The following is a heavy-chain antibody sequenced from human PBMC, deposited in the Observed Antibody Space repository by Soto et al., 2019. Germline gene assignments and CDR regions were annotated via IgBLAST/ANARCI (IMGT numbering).Heavy chain of an antibody. CDR1: GFTFSSYA. CDR3: GKERRGSGCFVRSY. V-gene: IGHV3-23*01. Sequence: DVQLLESGGGLVQPGGSVRLSCAASGFTFSSYAMSWVRQAPGKGLEWVSAISGNGADKSYADSVRGRFTISRDNSKDRLFLQTISLRADDPAVYYCGKERRGSGCFVRSYWGQGIMVTVSS. D-gene: IGHD6-19*01. J-gene: IGHJ4*02. CDR2: ISGNGADK.